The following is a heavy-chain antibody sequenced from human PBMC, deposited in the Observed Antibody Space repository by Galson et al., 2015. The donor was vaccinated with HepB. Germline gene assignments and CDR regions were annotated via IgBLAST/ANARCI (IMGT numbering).Heavy chain of an antibody. Sequence: SVKVSCKASGGTFSSYAISWVRQAPGQGLEWMGGIIPIFGTANYAQKFQGRVTITADESTSTAYMELSSLRSEDTAVYYCARARYCSSTSCYYYDSSGYYRDWGQGTLVTVSS. D-gene: IGHD3-22*01. CDR3: ARARYCSSTSCYYYDSSGYYRD. J-gene: IGHJ4*02. CDR1: GGTFSSYA. V-gene: IGHV1-69*13. CDR2: IIPIFGTA.